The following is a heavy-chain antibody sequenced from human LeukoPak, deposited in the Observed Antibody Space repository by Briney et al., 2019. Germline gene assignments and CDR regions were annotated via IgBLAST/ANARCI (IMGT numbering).Heavy chain of an antibody. CDR1: GGSISSGDYY. D-gene: IGHD3-16*02. CDR2: IYNSGST. V-gene: IGHV4-30-4*01. J-gene: IGHJ4*02. CDR3: ASFYQTYYFDY. Sequence: SETLSLTCTVSGGSISSGDYYWSWIRQPPGKGLEWIGYIYNSGSTYYNPSPKSRVAISVDTSKNQFSLKLSSVTAADTAVYYCASFYQTYYFDYWGQGTLVTVSS.